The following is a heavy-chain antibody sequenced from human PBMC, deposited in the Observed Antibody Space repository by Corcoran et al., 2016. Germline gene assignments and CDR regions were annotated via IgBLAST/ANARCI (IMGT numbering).Heavy chain of an antibody. CDR2: ISYDGSNK. CDR1: GFTFSSYD. V-gene: IGHV3-30*18. J-gene: IGHJ4*02. Sequence: QVQLVESGGGVVQPGRSLRLSCAASGFTFSSYDMHWVRQAPGKGLEWVAVISYDGSNKYYADSVKGRFTISRDNSKNTLYLQMNSLRAEDTAVYYCAKEYSYYYGSGSYSVDYWDQGTLVTVSS. CDR3: AKEYSYYYGSGSYSVDY. D-gene: IGHD3-10*01.